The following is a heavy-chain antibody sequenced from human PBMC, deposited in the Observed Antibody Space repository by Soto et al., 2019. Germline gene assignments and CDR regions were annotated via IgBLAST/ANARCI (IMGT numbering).Heavy chain of an antibody. CDR3: AHSLLAGIAAAGFDY. J-gene: IGHJ4*02. V-gene: IGHV2-5*02. D-gene: IGHD6-25*01. CDR2: IYWDDDK. Sequence: QITLKESGPTLVKPTQTLTVTCSFSGFSLSTSGVAVGWIRQPPGKALEWLALIYWDDDKNYSPSLKSRLTITKDTPKNQVVLTITNMDPLDTATYYCAHSLLAGIAAAGFDYLGQGTLVTVSS. CDR1: GFSLSTSGVA.